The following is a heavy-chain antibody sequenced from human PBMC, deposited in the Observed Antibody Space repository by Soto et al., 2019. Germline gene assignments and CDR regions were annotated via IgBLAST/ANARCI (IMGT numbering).Heavy chain of an antibody. D-gene: IGHD6-19*01. CDR2: ISSSSSYI. Sequence: EVQLVESGGGQVKPGGSLRLSCAASGFTFSSYSMNWVRQAPGKGLEWVSSISSSSSYIYYADSVKGRFTISRDNAKNSLYLQMNSRRAEDTAVYYCARDDIAMAAGRLDYGGQGTLVTVSA. CDR3: ARDDIAMAAGRLDY. J-gene: IGHJ4*02. V-gene: IGHV3-21*01. CDR1: GFTFSSYS.